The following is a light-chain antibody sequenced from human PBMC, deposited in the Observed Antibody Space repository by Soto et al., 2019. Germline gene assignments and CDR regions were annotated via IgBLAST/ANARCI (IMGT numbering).Light chain of an antibody. Sequence: DIVMTQSPDSLAVSLGERATINCKSSQSVLYSSNNKNYLAWYQQKPGQPPKLLIYWASTRESGVPDRFSGSGSGTDFTLTISSLQAEDVAVYYCQQYYSTPGTFGGGNKVEIK. V-gene: IGKV4-1*01. CDR3: QQYYSTPGT. CDR1: QSVLYSSNNKNY. CDR2: WAS. J-gene: IGKJ4*01.